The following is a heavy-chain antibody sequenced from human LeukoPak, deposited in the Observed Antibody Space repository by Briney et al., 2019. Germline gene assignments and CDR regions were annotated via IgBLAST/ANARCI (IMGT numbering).Heavy chain of an antibody. CDR3: ATFPAYNWNYGPFDY. CDR2: FDPEDGET. D-gene: IGHD1-7*01. CDR1: GYTLTELS. J-gene: IGHJ4*02. Sequence: ASVKVSCKVSGYTLTELSMHWVRQAPGKGLEWMGGFDPEDGETIYAQKFQGRVTMTEDTSTDTAYMELSSLRSEDTAVYYCATFPAYNWNYGPFDYWGQGTLVTVSS. V-gene: IGHV1-24*01.